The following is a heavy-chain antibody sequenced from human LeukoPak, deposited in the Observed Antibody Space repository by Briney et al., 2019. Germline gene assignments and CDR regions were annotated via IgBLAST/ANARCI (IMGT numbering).Heavy chain of an antibody. D-gene: IGHD4-17*01. Sequence: KPGGSLRLSCAASGFTFSSYTMNWVRQPPGKGLEWVSSISGSSSKIYSADPVKGRFTISRDNAKDSLYLQMNSLRADDTAVYYCARDAYGDYGFDYWGQGILVTVSP. CDR3: ARDAYGDYGFDY. CDR2: ISGSSSKI. V-gene: IGHV3-21*01. CDR1: GFTFSSYT. J-gene: IGHJ4*02.